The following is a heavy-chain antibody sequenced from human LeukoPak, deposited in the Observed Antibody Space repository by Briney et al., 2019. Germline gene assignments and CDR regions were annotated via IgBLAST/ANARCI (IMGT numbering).Heavy chain of an antibody. V-gene: IGHV1-2*06. CDR3: ARDYYYDSSGYYYIDY. D-gene: IGHD3-22*01. CDR1: GYTFTGYY. J-gene: IGHJ4*02. CDR2: ISPNSGGT. Sequence: ASVKVSCKASGYTFTGYYMHWVRQAPGQGLEWMGRISPNSGGTNYAQKFQGRITMTRDTSISTAYMELSRLRSDDTAVYYCARDYYYDSSGYYYIDYWGQGTLVTVSS.